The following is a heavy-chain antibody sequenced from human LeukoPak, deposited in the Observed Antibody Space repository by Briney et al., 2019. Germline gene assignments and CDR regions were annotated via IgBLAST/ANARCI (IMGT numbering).Heavy chain of an antibody. CDR2: ISWDGDIT. J-gene: IGHJ3*02. V-gene: IGHV3-43*01. Sequence: GGSLRLSCAASGFTFDDYTMHWVRQAPGKGLEWVSLISWDGDITYYADSVKGRFTISRDNSKNSLYLQMNSLKTEDTAFYYCAKEGSSGWLDAFDIWGQGTMVTASS. CDR1: GFTFDDYT. D-gene: IGHD6-19*01. CDR3: AKEGSSGWLDAFDI.